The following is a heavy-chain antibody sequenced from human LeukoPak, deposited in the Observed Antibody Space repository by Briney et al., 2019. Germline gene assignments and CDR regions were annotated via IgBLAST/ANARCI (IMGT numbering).Heavy chain of an antibody. CDR1: GFTFSDYY. D-gene: IGHD3-3*01. CDR2: ILTSFFDK. V-gene: IGHV3-11*04. Sequence: GGSLRLSCVRSGFTFSDYYMSWIRQVPGKGLEWVSYILTSFFDKYYVDSVRGRFTISRDNAKKSMYMQMSGLRVEDTAVYYCARRDWVCGAVCAFNIWG. J-gene: IGHJ3*02. CDR3: ARRDWVCGAVCAFNI.